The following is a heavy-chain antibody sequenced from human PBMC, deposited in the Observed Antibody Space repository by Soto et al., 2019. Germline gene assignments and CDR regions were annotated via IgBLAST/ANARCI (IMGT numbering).Heavy chain of an antibody. J-gene: IGHJ4*02. D-gene: IGHD3-22*01. CDR2: IYHSEST. Sequence: SETLSLTCAVSGGSISSGGYSWSWIRQPPGKGLEWIGYIYHSESTYYNPSLKSRVTISVDRSKNQFSLKLSSVTAADTAVYYCARASNYYDSSGYQYYFDYWGQGTLVTVSS. CDR1: GGSISSGGYS. V-gene: IGHV4-30-2*01. CDR3: ARASNYYDSSGYQYYFDY.